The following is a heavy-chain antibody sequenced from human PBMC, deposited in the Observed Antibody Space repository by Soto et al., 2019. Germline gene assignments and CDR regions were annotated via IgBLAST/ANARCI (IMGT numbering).Heavy chain of an antibody. Sequence: EVQLVESGGGLVQPGGSLRLSCAASGFTFSSYSMKWVRQAPGKGLEWVSYISSSSSIIYYADSVKGRFTISRDNAKNSLYLQMNSLRDEDTAVYYCARSWGRGGGVGGITDYWGQGTLVTVSS. CDR2: ISSSSSII. V-gene: IGHV3-48*02. CDR1: GFTFSSYS. J-gene: IGHJ4*02. CDR3: ARSWGRGGGVGGITDY. D-gene: IGHD1-26*01.